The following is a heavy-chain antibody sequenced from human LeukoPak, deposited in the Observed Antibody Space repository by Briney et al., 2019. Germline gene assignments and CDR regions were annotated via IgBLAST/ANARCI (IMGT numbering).Heavy chain of an antibody. CDR3: ARTESMAVDY. J-gene: IGHJ4*02. D-gene: IGHD2/OR15-2a*01. CDR2: ISSSSSTI. CDR1: GFTFSSYS. Sequence: PGGSLRLSCAASGFTFSSYSMNWVRQAPGKGLEWVSYISSSSSTIYYADSVKGRFTISGDNAKNSLYLQMNSLRAEDTAVYYCARTESMAVDYWGQGTLVTVSS. V-gene: IGHV3-48*01.